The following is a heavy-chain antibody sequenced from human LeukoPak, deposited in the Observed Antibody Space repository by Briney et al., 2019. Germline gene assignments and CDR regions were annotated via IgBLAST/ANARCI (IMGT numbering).Heavy chain of an antibody. CDR1: GFSFSRQD. CDR3: AKDQGVTMIRGVISY. V-gene: IGHV3-30*18. Sequence: GRSLRLSCAASGFSFSRQDMHWVRQAPGKGLEWVAVISYDGTNKYYADSVKGRFTISRDNSKNTLYLQMDSLRTEDTAVYYCAKDQGVTMIRGVISYWGQGTLVTVSS. CDR2: ISYDGTNK. J-gene: IGHJ4*02. D-gene: IGHD3-10*01.